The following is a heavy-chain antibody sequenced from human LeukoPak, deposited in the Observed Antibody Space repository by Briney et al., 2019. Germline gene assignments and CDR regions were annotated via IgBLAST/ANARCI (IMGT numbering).Heavy chain of an antibody. V-gene: IGHV3-11*06. CDR2: ISSSSDYT. CDR1: GFTFSDYY. J-gene: IGHJ5*02. CDR3: ARPPYSSSWDPGWFDP. Sequence: PGGSLRLSCVASGFTFSDYYMSWIRQAPGKGLEWVSYISSSSDYTNYADSVRGRFTISRDKAKNSLYLQMNSLRAEDTAVYYCARPPYSSSWDPGWFDPWGQGTLITVSS. D-gene: IGHD6-13*01.